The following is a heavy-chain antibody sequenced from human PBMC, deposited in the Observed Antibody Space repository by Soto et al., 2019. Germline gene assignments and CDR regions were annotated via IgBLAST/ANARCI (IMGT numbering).Heavy chain of an antibody. CDR2: ISSSSSYI. Sequence: GGSLRLSCAASGFTFSSYSMNWVRQAPGKGLEWVSSISSSSSYIYYADSVKGRFTISRDNAKNSLYLQMNSLSAEDTAVYYCARDPSSSWSRPDDWFDPWGQGTLVTVSS. D-gene: IGHD6-13*01. CDR3: ARDPSSSWSRPDDWFDP. V-gene: IGHV3-21*01. CDR1: GFTFSSYS. J-gene: IGHJ5*02.